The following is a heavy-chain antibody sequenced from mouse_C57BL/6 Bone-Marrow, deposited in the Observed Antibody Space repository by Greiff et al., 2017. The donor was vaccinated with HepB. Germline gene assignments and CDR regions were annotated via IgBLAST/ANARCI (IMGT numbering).Heavy chain of an antibody. V-gene: IGHV3-1*01. CDR2: ISYSGST. CDR1: GYSITSGYD. Sequence: EVQLQESGPGMVKPSQSLSLTCTVTGYSITSGYDWHWIRHFPGNKLEWMGYISYSGSTNYNPSLKSRISITHDTSKNHFFLKLNSVTTEDTATYYCARDRGTGLDYWGQGTTLTVSS. J-gene: IGHJ2*01. D-gene: IGHD4-1*01. CDR3: ARDRGTGLDY.